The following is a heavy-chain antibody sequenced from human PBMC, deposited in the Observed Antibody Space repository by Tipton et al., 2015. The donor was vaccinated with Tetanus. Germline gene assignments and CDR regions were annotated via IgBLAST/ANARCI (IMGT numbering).Heavy chain of an antibody. J-gene: IGHJ6*03. CDR2: IYYSGST. D-gene: IGHD2-2*01. CDR1: GDSIRSEDYY. Sequence: SLTCSVSGDSIRSEDYYWGWIRQSPGKGLEWLGYIYYSGSTYNNPSLKSRVSISLDASKNQFSLSLNSVTAADSATYYCARLTCSSPSCYYYYYYYVDVWGTGTAVAVSS. CDR3: ARLTCSSPSCYYYYYYYVDV. V-gene: IGHV4-30-4*01.